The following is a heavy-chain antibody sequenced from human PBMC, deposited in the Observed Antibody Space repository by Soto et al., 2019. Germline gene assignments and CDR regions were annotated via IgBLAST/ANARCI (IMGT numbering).Heavy chain of an antibody. CDR2: ISGSGGST. V-gene: IGHV3-23*01. D-gene: IGHD6-13*01. J-gene: IGHJ4*02. CDR1: GFTFSSYA. Sequence: EVQLLESGGGLVQPGGSLRLSCAASGFTFSSYAMSWVRQAPGKGLEWVSAISGSGGSTYYADSVKGRFTISRDNSKNTLYLQMNSLRAEDTAVYYCAKVPIGIAASPYYVDYWGQGTLVTVSS. CDR3: AKVPIGIAASPYYVDY.